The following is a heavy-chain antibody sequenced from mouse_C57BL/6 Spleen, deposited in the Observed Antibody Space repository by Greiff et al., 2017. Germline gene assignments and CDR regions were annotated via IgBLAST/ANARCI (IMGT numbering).Heavy chain of an antibody. Sequence: VQLQQSGPELVKPGASVKISCKASGYTFTDYYMNWVKQSHGKSLEWIGDINPNNGGTSYNQKFKGKATLTVDKSSSTAYMELRSLTSEDSAVYYCARGGFTGWYYDVWGTGTTVTVSS. V-gene: IGHV1-26*01. J-gene: IGHJ1*03. CDR3: ARGGFTGWYYDV. CDR2: INPNNGGT. CDR1: GYTFTDYY.